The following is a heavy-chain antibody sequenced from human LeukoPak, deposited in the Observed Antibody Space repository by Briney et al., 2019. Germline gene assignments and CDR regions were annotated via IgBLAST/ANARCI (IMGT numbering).Heavy chain of an antibody. J-gene: IGHJ6*03. D-gene: IGHD2-2*01. CDR3: ARIRPHCSSTSCYVHYYYYMDV. CDR2: IKQDGSEK. V-gene: IGHV3-7*01. Sequence: GGSLRLSCAASGFTFSSYWMSWVRQAPGKGLEWVANIKQDGSEKYYVDSAKGRFTISRDNAKNSLYLQMNSLRAEDTAVYYCARIRPHCSSTSCYVHYYYYMDVWGKGTTVTVSS. CDR1: GFTFSSYW.